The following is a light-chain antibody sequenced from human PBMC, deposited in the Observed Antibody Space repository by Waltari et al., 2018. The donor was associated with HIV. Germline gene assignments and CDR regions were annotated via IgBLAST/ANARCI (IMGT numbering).Light chain of an antibody. CDR1: SSDLGSYNL. CDR2: AIN. CDR3: CSYAGSNSWV. J-gene: IGLJ3*02. V-gene: IGLV2-23*02. Sequence: QSALTQPASVSGSPGQSITISCSGTSSDLGSYNLVSWYQQDPGTAPKLMIYAINKRPSGVSISFSGSKSGDTASLTISGLQAEDEADYYCCSYAGSNSWVFGGGTKLTVL.